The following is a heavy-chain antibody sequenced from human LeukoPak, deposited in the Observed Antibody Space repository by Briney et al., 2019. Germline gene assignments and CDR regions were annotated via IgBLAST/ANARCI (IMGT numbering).Heavy chain of an antibody. V-gene: IGHV1-2*02. Sequence: ASVKVSCKASGYTFTGYYMHWVRQAPGQGLEWMGWINPNSGGTNYAQKFQGRVTMTRDTSITTAYMELSRLRSDDTAVYYCARSPTGGYYYMDVWGKGTTVTVSS. D-gene: IGHD1-26*01. CDR1: GYTFTGYY. J-gene: IGHJ6*03. CDR3: ARSPTGGYYYMDV. CDR2: INPNSGGT.